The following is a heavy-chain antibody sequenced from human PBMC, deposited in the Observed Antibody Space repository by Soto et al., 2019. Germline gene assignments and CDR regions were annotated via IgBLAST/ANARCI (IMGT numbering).Heavy chain of an antibody. J-gene: IGHJ6*02. CDR2: INPNSGGT. D-gene: IGHD6-13*01. Sequence: ASVKVSCKASGYTFTGYYMHWVRQDPGQGLEWMGWINPNSGGTNYAQKFQGWVTMTRDTSISTAYMELSRLRSDDTAVYYCARDRGRGDSSSLDMDVWGQGTTVTVSS. CDR1: GYTFTGYY. CDR3: ARDRGRGDSSSLDMDV. V-gene: IGHV1-2*04.